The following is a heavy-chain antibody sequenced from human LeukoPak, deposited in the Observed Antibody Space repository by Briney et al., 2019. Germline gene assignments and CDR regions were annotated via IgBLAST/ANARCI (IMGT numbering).Heavy chain of an antibody. CDR2: INLNSGGT. J-gene: IGHJ4*02. V-gene: IGHV1-2*02. D-gene: IGHD2-15*01. CDR1: GYTFTGHY. Sequence: ASVKVSCKASGYTFTGHYMHWVRQAPGQGLEWMGWINLNSGGTNYAQKFQGRVTMTRDTSISTAYMELSRLRSDDTAVYYCARADRGSPDYWGQGTLVTVSS. CDR3: ARADRGSPDY.